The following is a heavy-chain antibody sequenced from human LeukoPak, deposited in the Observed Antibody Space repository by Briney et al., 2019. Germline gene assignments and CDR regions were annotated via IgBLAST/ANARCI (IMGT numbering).Heavy chain of an antibody. V-gene: IGHV3-23*01. Sequence: PGGSLRLSCAASGFTFSSYAMSWVRQAPGKGLEWVSAISGTGGSTHYADSVKGRFSISRDNSKNTLHLQMNSLRAEDTAVYYCAKTRAIVGATWAREGFLDYWGQGTLVTVSS. CDR3: AKTRAIVGATWAREGFLDY. CDR1: GFTFSSYA. D-gene: IGHD1-26*01. J-gene: IGHJ4*02. CDR2: ISGTGGST.